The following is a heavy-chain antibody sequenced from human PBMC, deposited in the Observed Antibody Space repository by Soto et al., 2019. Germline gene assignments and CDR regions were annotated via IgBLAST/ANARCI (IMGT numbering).Heavy chain of an antibody. CDR2: IYYSGST. V-gene: IGHV4-31*03. J-gene: IGHJ3*02. CDR1: GGSISSGGYY. CDR3: ASGLSGSYWPEAFDI. D-gene: IGHD1-26*01. Sequence: SETLSLTCTVSGGSISSGGYYCSWIRQHPGKGLEWIGYIYYSGSTYYNPSLKSRVTISVDTSKTQFSLMMSSVTAADTAVYYCASGLSGSYWPEAFDIWGQGTLVTVS.